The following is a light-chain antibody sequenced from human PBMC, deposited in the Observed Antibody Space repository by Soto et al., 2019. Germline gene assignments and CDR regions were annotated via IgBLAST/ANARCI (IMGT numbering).Light chain of an antibody. CDR3: QQYSRSPFT. Sequence: EIVLTQSPGTLSLSPGDRATLSCRASQSVSSSYLAWYQQKPGQAPGLLMCGASTRATGIPDRFSGSGSGTDFTLTISRLEPEDFAVYFCQQYSRSPFTFGPGTKVDI. CDR2: GAS. V-gene: IGKV3-20*01. J-gene: IGKJ3*01. CDR1: QSVSSSY.